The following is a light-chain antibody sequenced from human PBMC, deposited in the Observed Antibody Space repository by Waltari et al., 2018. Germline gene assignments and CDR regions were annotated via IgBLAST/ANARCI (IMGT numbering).Light chain of an antibody. J-gene: IGLJ3*02. CDR1: STNLGNTY. CDR2: DNN. V-gene: IGLV1-51*01. CDR3: GTWDSSLSAL. Sequence: QAVLTQPTSVSAAPGKKVTLSGCGSSTNLGNTYGTWYQQLPGTAPKLLIYDNNKRPSGIPDRFPGSKSGTSATLGITGLQTGDEADYYCGTWDSSLSALFGGGTKLTVL.